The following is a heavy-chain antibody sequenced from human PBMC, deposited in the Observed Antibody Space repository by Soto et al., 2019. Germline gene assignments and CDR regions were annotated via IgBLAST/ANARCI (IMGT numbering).Heavy chain of an antibody. J-gene: IGHJ6*02. V-gene: IGHV3-23*01. CDR3: AKDPGRGYSYGYDYYYYGMDV. D-gene: IGHD5-18*01. CDR2: ISGSVGST. CDR1: GFTFSNYA. Sequence: EVQLLESGGGLVQPGGSLRLSCAASGFTFSNYAMSWVSQAPGKGLEWVSAISGSVGSTYYADSVKGRFTISRDNSKNTLYLQMISLRAEDTAVYYCAKDPGRGYSYGYDYYYYGMDVWGQGNTVTVSS.